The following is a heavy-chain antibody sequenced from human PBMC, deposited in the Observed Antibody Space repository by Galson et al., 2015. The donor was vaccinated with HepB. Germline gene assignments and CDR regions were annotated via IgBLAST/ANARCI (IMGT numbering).Heavy chain of an antibody. D-gene: IGHD3-22*01. CDR1: GYTFTSYG. V-gene: IGHV1-18*04. Sequence: SVKVSCKASGYTFTSYGISWVRQAPGQGLEWMGWISAYNGNTNYAQKLQGRVTMTTDTSTSTAYMELRSLRSDDTAVYYCARYSGIGYYYDSSGYPFDYWGQGTLVTVSS. CDR3: ARYSGIGYYYDSSGYPFDY. J-gene: IGHJ4*02. CDR2: ISAYNGNT.